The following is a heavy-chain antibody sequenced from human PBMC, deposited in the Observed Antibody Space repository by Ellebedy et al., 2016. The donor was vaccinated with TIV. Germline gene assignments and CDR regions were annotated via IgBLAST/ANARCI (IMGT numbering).Heavy chain of an antibody. CDR3: AKDIGDSSGYDY. J-gene: IGHJ4*02. D-gene: IGHD3-22*01. Sequence: GGSLRLSXAASGFTFDDYAMHWVRQAPGKGLEWVSLISWDGGSTYYADSVKGRFTISRDNSKNSLYLQMNSLRAEDTALYYCAKDIGDSSGYDYWGQGTLVTVSS. CDR2: ISWDGGST. V-gene: IGHV3-43D*03. CDR1: GFTFDDYA.